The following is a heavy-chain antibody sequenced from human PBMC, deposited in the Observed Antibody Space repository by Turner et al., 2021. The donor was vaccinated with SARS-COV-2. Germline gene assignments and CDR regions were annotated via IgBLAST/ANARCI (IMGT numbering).Heavy chain of an antibody. Sequence: QITLEESGPTLVKPTQTLTLTCTFSGFSLSTEGTSVGWIRQPPGKGMEWVALIYWDGDKHYSQSVKSRSTSIKGTTKNHVLLPMPKMDPVDAATYDCDGLKDEGFDSWGQGTLVTVSS. CDR3: DGLKDEGFDS. CDR2: IYWDGDK. CDR1: GFSLSTEGTS. J-gene: IGHJ4*02. V-gene: IGHV2-5*02.